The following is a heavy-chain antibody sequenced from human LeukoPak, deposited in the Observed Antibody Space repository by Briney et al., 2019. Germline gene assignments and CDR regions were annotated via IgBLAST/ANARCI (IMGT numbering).Heavy chain of an antibody. V-gene: IGHV3-33*06. CDR1: GFTFSSYG. D-gene: IGHD3-10*01. Sequence: PGGSLRLSCAASGFTFSSYGMHWVRQAPGKGLEWVAVIWYDGSNKYYADSVKGRFTISRDNSKNTLYLQMNSLTAEDTAVYYCAKDGGPYGSENYYRNDWGQGTLVTVSS. J-gene: IGHJ4*02. CDR2: IWYDGSNK. CDR3: AKDGGPYGSENYYRND.